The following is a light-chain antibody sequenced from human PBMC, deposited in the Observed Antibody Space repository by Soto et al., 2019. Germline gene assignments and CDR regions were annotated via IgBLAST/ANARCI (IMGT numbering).Light chain of an antibody. V-gene: IGLV2-18*02. Sequence: QSALTQPPSVSGSPGQSVTISCTGTSSDVGSHNRVSWYQQPPGTAPKLMIYDVSNRPSGVPDRFSGSKSGNTASLTISGLQAEDEADYYCSSYTSSNTYVFGTGTQLTVL. CDR3: SSYTSSNTYV. CDR2: DVS. J-gene: IGLJ1*01. CDR1: SSDVGSHNR.